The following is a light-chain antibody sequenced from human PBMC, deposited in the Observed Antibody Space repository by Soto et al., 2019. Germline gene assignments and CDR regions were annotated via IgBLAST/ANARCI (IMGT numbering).Light chain of an antibody. CDR1: SSDVGGHNY. J-gene: IGLJ1*01. V-gene: IGLV2-14*01. CDR3: SSYTSSSTYV. Sequence: QPASVSGSPGQSITISCTGTSSDVGGHNYVSWYQQHPGRAPKLMIYEVSNRPSGVSNRFSGSKSGNTASLTMSGLQPEDEADYYCSSYTSSSTYVFGTGTKVTVL. CDR2: EVS.